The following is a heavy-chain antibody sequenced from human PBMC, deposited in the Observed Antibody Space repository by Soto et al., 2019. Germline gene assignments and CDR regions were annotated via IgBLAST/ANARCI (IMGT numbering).Heavy chain of an antibody. CDR1: GFSISSVC. Sequence: GGSLRLSCAASGFSISSVCVSWVRQAPGKGLEWLANIKQAGSETYYVDSVRGRFTISKDNAKNSLYLQMNNLRAEDTALYYCALLDTAAAGLKGLWGQGTMVTVSS. J-gene: IGHJ6*01. V-gene: IGHV3-7*05. CDR3: ALLDTAAAGLKGL. D-gene: IGHD5-18*01. CDR2: IKQAGSET.